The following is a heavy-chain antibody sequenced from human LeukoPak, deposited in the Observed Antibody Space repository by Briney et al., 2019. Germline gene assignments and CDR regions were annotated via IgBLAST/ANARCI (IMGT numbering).Heavy chain of an antibody. CDR2: IYYSGST. CDR1: GGSISSYY. CDR3: ARELWDAEGVNWFDP. J-gene: IGHJ5*02. V-gene: IGHV4-59*01. Sequence: PSETLSLTCTVSGGSISSYYWSWIRQPPGKGLEWIGYIYYSGSTNYSPSLKSRVTISVDTSKNQFSLKLSSVTAADTAVYYCARELWDAEGVNWFDPWGQGTLVTVSS. D-gene: IGHD3-10*01.